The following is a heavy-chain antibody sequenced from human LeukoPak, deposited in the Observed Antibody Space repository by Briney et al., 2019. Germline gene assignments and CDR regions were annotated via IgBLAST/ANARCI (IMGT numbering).Heavy chain of an antibody. Sequence: GSLRLSCAASGFTFSSYSMNWVRQAPGKGLEWVSYISSSSSTIYYADSVKGRFTFSRDNAKNSLYLQMNSLRAEDTALYYCGAVLRYFDWLSPPGYWGQGTLVTVSS. CDR3: GAVLRYFDWLSPPGY. D-gene: IGHD3-9*01. V-gene: IGHV3-48*04. J-gene: IGHJ4*02. CDR2: ISSSSSTI. CDR1: GFTFSSYS.